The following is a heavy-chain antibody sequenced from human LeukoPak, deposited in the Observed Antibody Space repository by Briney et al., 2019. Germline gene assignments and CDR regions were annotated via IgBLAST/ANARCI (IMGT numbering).Heavy chain of an antibody. CDR3: ARRNTAMVAGLDY. CDR1: GYTFTTYD. J-gene: IGHJ4*02. D-gene: IGHD5-18*01. Sequence: ASVKVSCKASGYTFTTYDINWVRQATGQGLEWMGWMNPNSGNTAYAQKFQGRVTMTRNTSISTAFMELSGLRSEDTAVYFCARRNTAMVAGLDYWGQGCLVTVSS. CDR2: MNPNSGNT. V-gene: IGHV1-8*01.